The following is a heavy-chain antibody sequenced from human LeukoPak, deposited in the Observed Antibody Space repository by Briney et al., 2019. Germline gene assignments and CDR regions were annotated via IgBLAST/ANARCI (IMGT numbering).Heavy chain of an antibody. Sequence: SETLSLTCAVYGGSFSGYYWSWIRQPPGKGLEWIGEINHSGSTNYNPSLKSRVTISVDTSKNQFSLKLSSVTAADTAVYYCALEGLDDYWGQGTLVTVSS. CDR2: INHSGST. CDR3: ALEGLDDY. CDR1: GGSFSGYY. V-gene: IGHV4-34*01. J-gene: IGHJ4*02. D-gene: IGHD5-12*01.